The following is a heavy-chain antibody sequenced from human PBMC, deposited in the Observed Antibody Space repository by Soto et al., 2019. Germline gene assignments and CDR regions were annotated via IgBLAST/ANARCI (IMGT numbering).Heavy chain of an antibody. CDR2: MHFSGGA. Sequence: SETLALTCPASWVPMNHYYGSCVRQSPVKVLEHLGYMHFSGGANYNPSLESRVTISVDKSNNQFSLKMSSMTAAETAIYYCAKSGHTFDRVMWGKGSLVTVSS. CDR3: AKSGHTFDRVM. J-gene: IGHJ4*02. CDR1: WVPMNHYY. D-gene: IGHD3-16*01. V-gene: IGHV4-59*01.